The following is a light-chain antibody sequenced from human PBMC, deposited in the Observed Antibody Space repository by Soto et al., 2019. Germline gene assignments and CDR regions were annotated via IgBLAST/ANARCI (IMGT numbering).Light chain of an antibody. J-gene: IGKJ1*01. V-gene: IGKV1-9*01. CDR3: QQYNRT. Sequence: QLTQSPSFLSASVGDRVTITCRASQDISTYLAWYQQKPGKAPQNLIYRASTLQTGVPSRFSGSGSGTEFTLTIHSLQPEDLATYYCQQYNRTFGQGTKVDIK. CDR1: QDISTY. CDR2: RAS.